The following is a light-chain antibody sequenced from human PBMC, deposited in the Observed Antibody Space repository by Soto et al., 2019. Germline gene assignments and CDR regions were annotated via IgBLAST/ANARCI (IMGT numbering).Light chain of an antibody. V-gene: IGLV2-8*01. Sequence: QSALTQPPSASGSPGQSVPISCTGTSSDVGGYNYVSWYQQHPGKAPKLMIYEVSKRPSGVPDRFSGSKSGNTASLTVSGLQAEDEADYYCSSYAGSNNLFGGGTQLTVL. CDR1: SSDVGGYNY. CDR3: SSYAGSNNL. CDR2: EVS. J-gene: IGLJ2*01.